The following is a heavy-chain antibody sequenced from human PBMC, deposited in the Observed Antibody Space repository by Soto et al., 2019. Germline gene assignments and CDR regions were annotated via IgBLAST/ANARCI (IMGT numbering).Heavy chain of an antibody. J-gene: IGHJ6*03. CDR3: ARTYSSSSLWGSDYYYYMDV. Sequence: ASVKVSCKASGYTFTSYAMHWVRQAPGQRLEWMGWINAGNGNTKYSQKFQGRVTITRDTSASTAYMELSSLRSEDTAVYYCARTYSSSSLWGSDYYYYMDVWGKGTTVTVSS. D-gene: IGHD6-6*01. V-gene: IGHV1-3*01. CDR2: INAGNGNT. CDR1: GYTFTSYA.